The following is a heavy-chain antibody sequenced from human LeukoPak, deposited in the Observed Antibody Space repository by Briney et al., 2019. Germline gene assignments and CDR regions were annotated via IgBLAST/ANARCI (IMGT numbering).Heavy chain of an antibody. CDR1: GYTFTSYY. CDR2: INPSGCST. D-gene: IGHD6-13*01. Sequence: ASVKVSCKASGYTFTSYYMHWVRQSPGQGLEWMGIINPSGCSTSYAQKFQGRVTMTRDTSTSTVYMELSSLRSEDTAVYYCARQYSSSWYEIFYYYYMDVWGKGTTVTISS. V-gene: IGHV1-46*01. J-gene: IGHJ6*03. CDR3: ARQYSSSWYEIFYYYYMDV.